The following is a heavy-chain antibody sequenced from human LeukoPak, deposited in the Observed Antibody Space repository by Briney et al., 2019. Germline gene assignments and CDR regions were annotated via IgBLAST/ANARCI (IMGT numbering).Heavy chain of an antibody. V-gene: IGHV4-61*02. CDR2: IYTSGST. D-gene: IGHD5-18*01. Sequence: SQTLSLTCTVSGGSISSGSYYWSWIRQPAGKGLEWIGRIYTSGSTNYNPSLKSRVTISVDTSKNQFSLKLSSVTAADTAVYYCARSAMVLPLDYWGQGTLVTVSS. CDR3: ARSAMVLPLDY. J-gene: IGHJ4*02. CDR1: GGSISSGSYY.